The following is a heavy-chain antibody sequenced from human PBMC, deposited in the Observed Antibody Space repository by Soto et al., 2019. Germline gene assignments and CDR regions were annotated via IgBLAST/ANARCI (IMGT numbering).Heavy chain of an antibody. V-gene: IGHV1-18*01. J-gene: IGHJ4*02. CDR2: ISGYNGDT. CDR3: ARENVLSYVDTAMVDYFDY. D-gene: IGHD5-18*01. Sequence: QVQLVQSGAEVKKPGASVKVSCKASGYTFNTYSISWVRQAPGQGLEWMGWISGYNGDTHCAQKFQGRVTMTTDTSTSTAYMELRSLRSDDTAMYYCARENVLSYVDTAMVDYFDYWGQGTLVTVSS. CDR1: GYTFNTYS.